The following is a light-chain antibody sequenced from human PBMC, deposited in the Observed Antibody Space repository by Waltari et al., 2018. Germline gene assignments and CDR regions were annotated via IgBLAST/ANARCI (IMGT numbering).Light chain of an antibody. CDR1: QSLLYSSNNKYY. Sequence: DIVMTQSPDSLAVSLGERATINCKSSQSLLYSSNNKYYLAWYRQKPGQPPTLLIYLASTRESGVPDRFSGSGSGTDFTLTISSLQAEDVAVYYCQQYYNIPYTFGQGTKLEIK. CDR3: QQYYNIPYT. J-gene: IGKJ2*01. V-gene: IGKV4-1*01. CDR2: LAS.